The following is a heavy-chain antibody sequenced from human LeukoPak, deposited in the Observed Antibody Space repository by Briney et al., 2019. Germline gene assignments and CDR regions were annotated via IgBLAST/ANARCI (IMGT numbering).Heavy chain of an antibody. Sequence: ASVKVSCKVSGYTLTELSMHWVRQAPRKGLEWMGGFDPEDGETIYAQKFQGRVTMTEDTSTDTAYMELSSLRSEGTAVYYCATEIWNYGRYYYGMDVWGQGTTVTVSS. D-gene: IGHD1-7*01. CDR2: FDPEDGET. J-gene: IGHJ6*02. CDR3: ATEIWNYGRYYYGMDV. V-gene: IGHV1-24*01. CDR1: GYTLTELS.